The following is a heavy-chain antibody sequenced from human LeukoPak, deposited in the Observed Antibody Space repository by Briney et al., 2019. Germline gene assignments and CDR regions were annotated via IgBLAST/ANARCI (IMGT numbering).Heavy chain of an antibody. D-gene: IGHD6-6*01. V-gene: IGHV4-4*09. CDR2: IYTSGST. CDR1: GGSISSYY. J-gene: IGHJ4*02. Sequence: PSETLSLTCTVSGGSISSYYWNWIRQPPGKGLEWIGFIYTSGSTNYSPSLRSRVTISVDTAKNQFSQKLSSLTAADTAVYYCARMFSRSSPRFEYWGQGTLVTVSS. CDR3: ARMFSRSSPRFEY.